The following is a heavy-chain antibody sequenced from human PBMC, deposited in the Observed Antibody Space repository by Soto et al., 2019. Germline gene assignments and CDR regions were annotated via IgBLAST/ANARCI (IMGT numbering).Heavy chain of an antibody. CDR3: ARDRVQWLLRYYYYYGMDV. CDR1: GYTFTSYY. V-gene: IGHV1-46*01. Sequence: AAVKVSCKASGYTFTSYYMHWVRQAPGQGXEWMGIINPSGGSTSYAQKFQGRVTMTRDTSTSTVYMELSSLRSEDTAVYYCARDRVQWLLRYYYYYGMDVWGQGTTVTVSS. D-gene: IGHD3-22*01. J-gene: IGHJ6*02. CDR2: INPSGGST.